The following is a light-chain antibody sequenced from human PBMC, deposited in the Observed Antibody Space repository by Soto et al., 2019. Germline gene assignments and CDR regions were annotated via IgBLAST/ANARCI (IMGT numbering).Light chain of an antibody. CDR2: DVS. CDR3: ISYTSTSNLYVV. V-gene: IGLV2-14*02. J-gene: IGLJ2*01. CDR1: SSDVGSYKL. Sequence: QSALTQPASVSGSPGQSITISCTGTSSDVGSYKLVSWYQHHPGKAPKLMIYDVSNRPSGVSNRFSGSKSGNTASLTISGLQAEDEADYYCISYTSTSNLYVVFGGGTQLTVL.